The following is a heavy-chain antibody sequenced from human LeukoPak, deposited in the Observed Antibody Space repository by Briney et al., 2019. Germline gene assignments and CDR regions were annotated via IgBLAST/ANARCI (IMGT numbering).Heavy chain of an antibody. CDR3: ARGRLAYSSGWTRDY. V-gene: IGHV1-2*02. CDR1: GYTVTGNY. Sequence: ASVKVSCKASGYTVTGNYLHWVRQAPGQGLEWMGWINPNSGGTKYAQKFQGRVTMTRDTSISTAYMELSRLRSDDTAVYYCARGRLAYSSGWTRDYWGQGTLVTVSS. D-gene: IGHD6-19*01. J-gene: IGHJ4*02. CDR2: INPNSGGT.